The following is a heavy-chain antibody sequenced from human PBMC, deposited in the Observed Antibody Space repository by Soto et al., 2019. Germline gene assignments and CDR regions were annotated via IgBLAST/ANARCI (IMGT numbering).Heavy chain of an antibody. CDR3: ARESYYDSSGYYFDY. CDR1: GGSISSGDYY. J-gene: IGHJ4*02. Sequence: TSETLSLTCTVSGGSISSGDYYWSWIRQPPGKGLEWIGYIYYSGSTYYNPSLKSRVTISVDTSKNQFSLKLSSVTAADTAVYYCARESYYDSSGYYFDYWGQGTLVTVSS. CDR2: IYYSGST. V-gene: IGHV4-30-4*01. D-gene: IGHD3-22*01.